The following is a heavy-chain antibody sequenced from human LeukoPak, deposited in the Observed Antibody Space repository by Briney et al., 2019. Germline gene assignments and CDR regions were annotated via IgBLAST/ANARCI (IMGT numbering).Heavy chain of an antibody. CDR1: GGSFSGYY. Sequence: SETLSLTCTVYGGSFSGYYWSWIRQSPGKGLEWIGEINHSGSTNYNPPLKSRVTISVDTSKNQFSLKMSSVTAADTAVYYCARTTLTTIAAFDIWGQGTMVTVFS. V-gene: IGHV4-34*01. J-gene: IGHJ3*02. CDR2: INHSGST. D-gene: IGHD4-17*01. CDR3: ARTTLTTIAAFDI.